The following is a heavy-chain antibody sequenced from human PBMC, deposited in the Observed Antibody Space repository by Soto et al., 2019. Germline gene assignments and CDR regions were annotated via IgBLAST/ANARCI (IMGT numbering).Heavy chain of an antibody. V-gene: IGHV1-69*08. J-gene: IGHJ4*02. CDR1: GGTFSSYT. D-gene: IGHD1-26*01. CDR2: IIPILGIA. Sequence: QVQLVQSGAEVKKPGSSVKVSCKASGGTFSSYTISWVRQAPGQGLEWMGRIIPILGIANYAQKFQGRVTITADKSTSTAYMELSSLRSEDTDVYYCARDGRSPHDATIDSWGQGTLVTVSS. CDR3: ARDGRSPHDATIDS.